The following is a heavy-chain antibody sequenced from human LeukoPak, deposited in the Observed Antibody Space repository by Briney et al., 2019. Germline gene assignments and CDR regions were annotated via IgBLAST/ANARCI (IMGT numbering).Heavy chain of an antibody. J-gene: IGHJ4*02. CDR3: ARDDGFYSASGIYQNYFDH. CDR1: GFTFSAYW. CDR2: LKQDGSEK. Sequence: GGSLRLSCAASGFTFSAYWMSWVRQAPGKGLEWVVNLKQDGSEKYYVDSVKGRFTISRDNAKNSLYLQMNSLRGEDTAVYYCARDDGFYSASGIYQNYFDHWGQGILVTVSP. D-gene: IGHD3-10*01. V-gene: IGHV3-7*01.